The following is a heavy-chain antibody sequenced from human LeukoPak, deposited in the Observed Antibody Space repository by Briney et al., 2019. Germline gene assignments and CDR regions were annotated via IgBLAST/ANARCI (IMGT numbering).Heavy chain of an antibody. Sequence: ASVKVSCKSSGYTFSTHHVHWVRQAPGQGLEWLGKINPSDGGTSHAKNFQGRLNMTRDTSTRTTFMELSSLRSDDTAVYYCARDREGDFVYDDYRYYYYSGMDVWGQGTTVIVS. CDR2: INPSDGGT. J-gene: IGHJ6*02. V-gene: IGHV1-46*01. CDR1: GYTFSTHH. CDR3: ARDREGDFVYDDYRYYYYSGMDV. D-gene: IGHD4-17*01.